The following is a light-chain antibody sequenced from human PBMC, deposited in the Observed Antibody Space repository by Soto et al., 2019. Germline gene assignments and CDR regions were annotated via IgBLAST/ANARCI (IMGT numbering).Light chain of an antibody. V-gene: IGKV3D-15*01. J-gene: IGKJ5*01. CDR3: QQYNNWPFS. CDR1: QRVSSH. CDR2: GAS. Sequence: ETVMTQSPVTLSVSPGDTATLSCRASQRVSSHLAWYQQKPGQAPRLLIYGASSRATGIPDRFSGSGSETDFTLTISGLQSEDSAVYFCQQYNNWPFSFGQGTRLEIK.